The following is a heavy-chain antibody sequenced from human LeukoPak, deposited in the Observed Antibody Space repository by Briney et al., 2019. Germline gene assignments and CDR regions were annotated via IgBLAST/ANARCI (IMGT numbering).Heavy chain of an antibody. Sequence: KPSETLSLTCAVYGGSFSGYYWSWIRQPPGKGLEWIGEINHSGSTNYNPSLKSRVTISVDTSKNQFSLKLSSVTAADTAVYYCARDLRNWFDPWGQGTLVTVTS. J-gene: IGHJ5*02. CDR2: INHSGST. V-gene: IGHV4-34*01. CDR1: GGSFSGYY. CDR3: ARDLRNWFDP.